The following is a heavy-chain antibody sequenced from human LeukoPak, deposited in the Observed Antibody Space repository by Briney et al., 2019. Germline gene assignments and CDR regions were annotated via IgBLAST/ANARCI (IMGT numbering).Heavy chain of an antibody. J-gene: IGHJ4*02. Sequence: SETLSLTCTVSGGSISSGSYYWSWIRQPAGKGLEWIGRIYTSGSTNYNPSLKSRVTISVDTSKNQFSLKLSSVTAADTAVYYCASLRYYYDSSGYYYDSRSIVFDYWGQGTLVTVSS. CDR2: IYTSGST. V-gene: IGHV4-61*02. D-gene: IGHD3-22*01. CDR3: ASLRYYYDSSGYYYDSRSIVFDY. CDR1: GGSISSGSYY.